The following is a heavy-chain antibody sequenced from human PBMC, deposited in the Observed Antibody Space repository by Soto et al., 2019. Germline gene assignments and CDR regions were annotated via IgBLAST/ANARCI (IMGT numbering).Heavy chain of an antibody. J-gene: IGHJ4*02. Sequence: QVQLVEPGGGLVKTSGSLRLACAASGFTFSDYYMSWVRQAPGKGLEWVSYISSSGNTIYYADSVKGRFTIARDNAKNAVYLQVSSLRAEDTGLYFCAKMSGDNYYDRVFSWGQGTLVTVSS. CDR1: GFTFSDYY. D-gene: IGHD2-21*02. CDR2: ISSSGNTI. CDR3: AKMSGDNYYDRVFS. V-gene: IGHV3-11*01.